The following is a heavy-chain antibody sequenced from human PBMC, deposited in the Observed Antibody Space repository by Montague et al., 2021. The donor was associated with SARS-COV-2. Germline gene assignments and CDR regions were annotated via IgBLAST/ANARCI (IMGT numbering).Heavy chain of an antibody. Sequence: TLSLTCTVSGGSISSGGYYWSWIRQHPGKGLEWIGYIYYSGSTYYNPSLKSRVTISVDTSKNQFSLKLSSVTAADTAVYYCARGRVLMIFGVVGAFDIWGQGTMVTVSS. CDR1: GGSISSGGYY. V-gene: IGHV4-31*03. CDR3: ARGRVLMIFGVVGAFDI. CDR2: IYYSGST. D-gene: IGHD3-3*01. J-gene: IGHJ3*02.